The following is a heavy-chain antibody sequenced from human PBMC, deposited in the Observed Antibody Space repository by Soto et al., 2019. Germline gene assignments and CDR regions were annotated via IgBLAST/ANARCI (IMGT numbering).Heavy chain of an antibody. CDR1: GFSLSTSGVD. Sequence: QITLKESGPTLVKTTQTLTLTCTFSGFSLSTSGVDVGWIRQPPGKALEWLALIYWDDDKRYKPSLKSRLTSPKGTSRNQVVLTMTNMDPLDTATYYCAHRRPYSNSPEYFFDYWGQGTLVTVSS. D-gene: IGHD6-6*01. CDR3: AHRRPYSNSPEYFFDY. V-gene: IGHV2-5*02. J-gene: IGHJ4*02. CDR2: IYWDDDK.